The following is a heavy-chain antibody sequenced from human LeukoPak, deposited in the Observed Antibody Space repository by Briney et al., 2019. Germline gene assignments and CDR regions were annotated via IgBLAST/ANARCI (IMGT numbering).Heavy chain of an antibody. Sequence: SETLSLTCTVSGGSISSSSYHWGWIRQPPGKGLEWIGSIYYSGSTYYNPSLKSRVTISVDTSKNQFSLKLSSVTAADTAVYYCAREYCSSTSCPFDYWGQGTLVTVSS. CDR1: GGSISSSSYH. D-gene: IGHD2-2*01. J-gene: IGHJ4*02. CDR2: IYYSGST. CDR3: AREYCSSTSCPFDY. V-gene: IGHV4-39*07.